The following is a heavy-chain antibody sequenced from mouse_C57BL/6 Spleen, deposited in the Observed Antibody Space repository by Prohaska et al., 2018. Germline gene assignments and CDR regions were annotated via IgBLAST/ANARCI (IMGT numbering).Heavy chain of an antibody. J-gene: IGHJ4*01. V-gene: IGHV1-55*01. CDR3: ARVRPYYYAMDY. CDR1: GYTFTSYW. Sequence: VQLQQPGAELVKPGASVKMSCKASGYTFTSYWITWVTQRPGQGLEWIGDIYPGSGSTNYNEQFKSKGTLTVDTSASTAYMQLSSLTSEDSAVYYCARVRPYYYAMDYWGQGTSVTVSS. CDR2: IYPGSGST.